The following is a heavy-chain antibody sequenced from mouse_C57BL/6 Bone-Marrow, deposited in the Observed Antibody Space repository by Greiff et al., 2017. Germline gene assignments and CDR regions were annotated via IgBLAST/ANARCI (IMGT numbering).Heavy chain of an antibody. J-gene: IGHJ4*01. D-gene: IGHD2-2*01. CDR2: IYPGGGYT. Sequence: VKLQQSGAELVRPGTSVKMSCKASGYTFTNYWIGWAKQRPGHGLEWIGDIYPGGGYTNYNEKFKGKATLTADKSSSTAYMQFSSLTSEDSAIYYCAREGLGYAMDYWGQGTSVTVSS. CDR3: AREGLGYAMDY. CDR1: GYTFTNYW. V-gene: IGHV1-63*01.